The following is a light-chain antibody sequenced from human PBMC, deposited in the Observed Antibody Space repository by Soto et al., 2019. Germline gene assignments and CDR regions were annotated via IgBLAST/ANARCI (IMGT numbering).Light chain of an antibody. V-gene: IGKV3-20*01. CDR3: HQYCRSPT. CDR1: QSISINS. CDR2: ATS. Sequence: EIVLTQSPATLSLSPGERATLSCRASQSISINSLAWYQQKPGQSHRLLIYATSFRPTGIPDRFSGSGSGTHSPLTISRLQPEYVSVYYCHQYCRSPTFGQGTKVEIK. J-gene: IGKJ1*01.